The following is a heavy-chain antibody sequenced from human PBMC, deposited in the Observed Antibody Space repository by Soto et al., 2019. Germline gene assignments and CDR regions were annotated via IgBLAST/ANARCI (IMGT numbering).Heavy chain of an antibody. V-gene: IGHV3-30*18. CDR2: ISYDGSKK. D-gene: IGHD4-17*01. Sequence: GGSLRLSCAASGFTFSSYGMHWVRQAPGKGLERVAVISYDGSKKYYADSVKGRFTISRDNSKNTLYLQMNSLRAEDTAVYYCAKNRPPPSTGPIDYWGQGTLVTVSS. J-gene: IGHJ4*02. CDR3: AKNRPPPSTGPIDY. CDR1: GFTFSSYG.